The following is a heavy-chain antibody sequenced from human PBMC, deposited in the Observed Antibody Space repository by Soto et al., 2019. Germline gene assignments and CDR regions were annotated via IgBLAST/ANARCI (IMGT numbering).Heavy chain of an antibody. D-gene: IGHD2-15*01. CDR1: GFTFTSYV. CDR3: AKGWGSFCSGGSCRYFDY. V-gene: IGHV3-23*01. Sequence: PGGSLRLSCAASGFTFTSYVISWVRQAPGEGLEWVSAISGGGDITYYADSVKGRFTISRDNSKNTLYLQMNSLRAEDTAIYYCAKGWGSFCSGGSCRYFDYWGQGTLVTVS. CDR2: ISGGGDIT. J-gene: IGHJ4*02.